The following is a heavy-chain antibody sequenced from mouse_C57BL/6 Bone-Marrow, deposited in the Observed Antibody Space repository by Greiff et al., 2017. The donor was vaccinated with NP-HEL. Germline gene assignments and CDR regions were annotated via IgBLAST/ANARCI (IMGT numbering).Heavy chain of an antibody. CDR3: AREGYYGSSSMDY. Sequence: VQLQQPGAELVKPGASVKMSCKASGYTFTSYWITWVKQRPGQGLEWIGDIYPGSGSTNYNEKFKSKATLTVDTSSSTAYRQLSSLTSEDSAVYYCAREGYYGSSSMDYWGQGTSVTVSS. V-gene: IGHV1-55*01. CDR2: IYPGSGST. D-gene: IGHD1-1*01. CDR1: GYTFTSYW. J-gene: IGHJ4*01.